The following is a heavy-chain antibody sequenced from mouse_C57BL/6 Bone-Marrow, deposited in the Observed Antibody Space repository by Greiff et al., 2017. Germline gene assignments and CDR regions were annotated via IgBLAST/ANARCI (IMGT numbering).Heavy chain of an antibody. D-gene: IGHD1-1*01. CDR1: GFNIKDDY. V-gene: IGHV14-4*01. CDR3: TTDYGSSYPALVAY. Sequence: VQLQQSGAELVRPGASVKLSCTASGFNIKDDYMHWVKQRPEQGLEWIGWIDPENGDTEYASKFQGKATITADTSSNTAYLQLSSLTSEDTAVYYFTTDYGSSYPALVAYWGQGTLVTVSA. J-gene: IGHJ3*01. CDR2: IDPENGDT.